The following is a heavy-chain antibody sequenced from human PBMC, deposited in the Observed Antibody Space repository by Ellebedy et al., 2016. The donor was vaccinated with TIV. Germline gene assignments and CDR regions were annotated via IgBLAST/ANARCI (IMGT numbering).Heavy chain of an antibody. CDR3: ARHPLEWLVGPMYFDY. CDR2: SYYGGST. CDR1: GGSISSSSYY. J-gene: IGHJ4*02. V-gene: IGHV4-39*01. Sequence: MPSETLSLTCTVSGGSISSSSYYWGWIRQPPGKGLEWIGSSYYGGSTYYNPSLKSRVTISVDTSKNQVSLKLSSVTAAYTAVYYCARHPLEWLVGPMYFDYWGQGTLVTVSS. D-gene: IGHD6-19*01.